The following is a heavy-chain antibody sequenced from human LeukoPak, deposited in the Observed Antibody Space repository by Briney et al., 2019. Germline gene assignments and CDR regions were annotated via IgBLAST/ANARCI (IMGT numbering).Heavy chain of an antibody. CDR3: AKGRSNHY. CDR2: INQDGGGT. V-gene: IGHV3-7*01. J-gene: IGHJ4*02. D-gene: IGHD3-10*01. CDR1: GFTFSDCW. Sequence: GASLRLSCAASGFTFSDCWMCCGRQAPGRNLQGLADINQDGGGTYYVDSVKGRFTISGDTAKNSLYLQLSSVSAADTAVYYCAKGRSNHYWGQETLVTVS.